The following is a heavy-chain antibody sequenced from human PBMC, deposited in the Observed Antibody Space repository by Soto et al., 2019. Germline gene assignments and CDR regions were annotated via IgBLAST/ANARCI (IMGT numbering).Heavy chain of an antibody. CDR3: ASGGFIRYGAGSYYPLDFDY. D-gene: IGHD3-10*01. Sequence: GGSLRLSCAASGFTFSSYSMNWVRQAPGKGREWVSYISSSSSTIYYAASVKGRFTISRDNAKNSLYLQMNSLRDEDTAVYYCASGGFIRYGAGSYYPLDFDYWGQGTLVTVSS. CDR1: GFTFSSYS. CDR2: ISSSSSTI. V-gene: IGHV3-48*02. J-gene: IGHJ4*02.